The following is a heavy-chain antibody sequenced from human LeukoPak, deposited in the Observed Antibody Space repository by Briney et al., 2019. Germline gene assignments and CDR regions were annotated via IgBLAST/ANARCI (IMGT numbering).Heavy chain of an antibody. J-gene: IGHJ3*02. CDR1: GYTFTSYD. CDR2: MNPNSGNT. Sequence: ASVKVSCKASGYTFTSYDINWVRQATGQELEWMGWMNPNSGNTGYAQKFQGRVTMTRNTSISTAYMELSSLKSEDTAVYYCARVSPIIDAFDIWGQGTMVTVSS. CDR3: ARVSPIIDAFDI. D-gene: IGHD5/OR15-5a*01. V-gene: IGHV1-8*01.